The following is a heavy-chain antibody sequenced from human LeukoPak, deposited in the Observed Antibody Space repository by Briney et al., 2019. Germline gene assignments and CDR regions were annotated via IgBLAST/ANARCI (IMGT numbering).Heavy chain of an antibody. CDR2: IYPADSNT. CDR3: ARAHQSGSYYRNFDY. J-gene: IGHJ4*02. CDR1: GYTFTTYW. D-gene: IGHD1-26*01. Sequence: GESLKISCKCSGYTFTTYWIGWVRQMPGKGLEWMGIIYPADSNTRYSPSFQGQVSISADKSVSTAYLQWSSLKASDTAMYYCARAHQSGSYYRNFDYWGQGTLVTVSS. V-gene: IGHV5-51*01.